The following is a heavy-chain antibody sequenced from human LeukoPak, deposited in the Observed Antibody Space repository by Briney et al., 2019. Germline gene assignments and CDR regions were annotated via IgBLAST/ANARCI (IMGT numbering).Heavy chain of an antibody. V-gene: IGHV1-2*02. CDR2: INPDSGGT. CDR3: ATFEYSSSSFDY. Sequence: ASVKVSCKASGYTFTGYYMHWVRQAPGQGLEWMGWINPDSGGTNYAQKFQGRVTMTRDTSSSTAYMELSRLRSDDTAVYYCATFEYSSSSFDYWGQGTLVTVSS. CDR1: GYTFTGYY. D-gene: IGHD6-6*01. J-gene: IGHJ4*02.